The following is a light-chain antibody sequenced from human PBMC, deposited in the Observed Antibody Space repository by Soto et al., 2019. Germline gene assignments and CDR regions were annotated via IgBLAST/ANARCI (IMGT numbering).Light chain of an antibody. CDR1: QSVSSY. V-gene: IGKV3-11*01. CDR2: DAS. J-gene: IGKJ4*01. Sequence: EIVLTQSPATLYLSPGERATLSCRASQSVSSYLAWYQQKPGQAPRLLIYDASNRATGIPARFSGSGSGTDFTLTISSLEPEDFAVYYCQQRSSWLTFGGGTKVEIK. CDR3: QQRSSWLT.